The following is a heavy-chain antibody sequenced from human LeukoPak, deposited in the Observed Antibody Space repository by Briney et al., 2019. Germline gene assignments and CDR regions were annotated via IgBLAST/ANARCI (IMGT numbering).Heavy chain of an antibody. J-gene: IGHJ3*02. CDR2: INSNSGGT. CDR1: GYTFTGYY. V-gene: IGHV1-2*02. CDR3: ARWAGYYYDSSGYSDAFDI. Sequence: ASVKVSCKASGYTFTGYYMHWVRQAPGQGLEWMGWINSNSGGTNYAQKFQGRVTITADKSTSTAYMELSSLRSEDTAVYYCARWAGYYYDSSGYSDAFDIWGQGTMVTVSS. D-gene: IGHD3-22*01.